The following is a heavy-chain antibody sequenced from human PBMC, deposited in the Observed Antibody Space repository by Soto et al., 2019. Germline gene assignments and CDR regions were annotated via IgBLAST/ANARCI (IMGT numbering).Heavy chain of an antibody. V-gene: IGHV4-30-4*01. D-gene: IGHD1-26*01. CDR2: IYHSGST. J-gene: IGHJ4*02. CDR1: GGSISSGDYY. CDR3: GGGSFLLGIPPGVDF. Sequence: SETLSLTCTVSGGSISSGDYYWSWIRQPPGKGLEWIGFIYHSGSTYYNPSLKSRVTISEDTPKNQFSLNLTSVTAADTAVYYGGGGSFLLGIPPGVDFGGQGALVTVSS.